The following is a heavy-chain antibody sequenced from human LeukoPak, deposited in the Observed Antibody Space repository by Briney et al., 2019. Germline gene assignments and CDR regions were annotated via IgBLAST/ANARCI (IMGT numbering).Heavy chain of an antibody. J-gene: IGHJ5*02. CDR1: GFTFSDYW. V-gene: IGHV3-11*01. Sequence: GGSLRLSCAASGFTFSDYWISWVRQAPGKGLEWASHISSRGDIIYYADSVKGRLTISRDNAKNSLYLQMNSLRAEDTAVYYCAKKGNWFDPWGQGTLVTVSS. CDR3: AKKGNWFDP. CDR2: ISSRGDII.